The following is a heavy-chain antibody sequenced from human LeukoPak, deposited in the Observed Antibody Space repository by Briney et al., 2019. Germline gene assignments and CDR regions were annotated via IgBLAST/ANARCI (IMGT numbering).Heavy chain of an antibody. CDR3: ARELGYDYVWGSFYNWFDP. Sequence: SEALSLTCTVCGGSISIYYWSWIRQPAGKGLEWIGRIYTSGSTNYNPSLKSRVTMSVDTSKNQFSLKLSSVTAADTAVYYCARELGYDYVWGSFYNWFDPWGQGTLVTVSS. CDR2: IYTSGST. CDR1: GGSISIYY. D-gene: IGHD3-16*01. J-gene: IGHJ5*02. V-gene: IGHV4-4*07.